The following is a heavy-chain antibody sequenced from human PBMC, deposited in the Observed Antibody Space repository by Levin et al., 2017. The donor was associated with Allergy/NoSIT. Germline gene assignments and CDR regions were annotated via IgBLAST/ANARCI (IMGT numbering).Heavy chain of an antibody. V-gene: IGHV6-1*01. Sequence: SQTLSLTCAISGDSVSSTSAAWNWIRQSPSRGLEWLGRTYYRSKWYNDYAVSVQSRITINPDTSKNQFSLQLNSVTPEDTAMYYCARFEYSTSYYFDFWGQGTLVTVSS. CDR3: ARFEYSTSYYFDF. D-gene: IGHD6-6*01. J-gene: IGHJ4*02. CDR2: TYYRSKWYN. CDR1: GDSVSSTSAA.